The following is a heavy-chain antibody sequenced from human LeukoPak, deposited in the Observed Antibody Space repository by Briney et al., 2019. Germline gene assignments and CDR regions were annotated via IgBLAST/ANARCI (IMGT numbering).Heavy chain of an antibody. V-gene: IGHV1-8*03. CDR1: GYTFTSYG. CDR2: MNPNSGNT. J-gene: IGHJ4*02. CDR3: ARGPESAGPDY. D-gene: IGHD6-13*01. Sequence: GASVKVSCKASGYTFTSYGISWVRQATGQGLEWMGWMNPNSGNTGYAQNFQGRATITMNTSISTAYMELSSLRSEDTAVYYCARGPESAGPDYWGQGTLVTVSS.